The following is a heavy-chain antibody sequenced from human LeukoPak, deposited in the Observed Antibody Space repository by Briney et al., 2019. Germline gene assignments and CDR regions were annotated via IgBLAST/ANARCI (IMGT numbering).Heavy chain of an antibody. Sequence: GASVKGSFKASGGPLSKYAISWGRTAPGQGVGWMGGVIPIFGTANYAQKFQGKVTITADESTNTAYMELSSLRSEDTAIYYCARGWDYDSGGRPTAYVYWGQGTLVSVSS. CDR3: ARGWDYDSGGRPTAYVY. J-gene: IGHJ4*02. V-gene: IGHV1-69*01. CDR1: GGPLSKYA. CDR2: VIPIFGTA. D-gene: IGHD3-22*01.